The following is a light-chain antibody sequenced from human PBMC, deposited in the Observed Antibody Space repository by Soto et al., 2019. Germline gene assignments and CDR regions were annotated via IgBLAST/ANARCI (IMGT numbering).Light chain of an antibody. CDR3: QQSYSTPLT. CDR1: QSISSY. CDR2: DAS. V-gene: IGKV1-39*01. Sequence: DIQKTQSPSSLSASVGDRVTITCRASQSISSYLNWYQQKPGKAPKLLIYDASSLQSGVPSRFSGSGSGTDFTLTISNLQPEDFATYYCQQSYSTPLTFGGGTKVEIK. J-gene: IGKJ4*01.